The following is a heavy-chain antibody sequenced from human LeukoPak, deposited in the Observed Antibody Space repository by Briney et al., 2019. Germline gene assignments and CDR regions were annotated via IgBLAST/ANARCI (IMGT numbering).Heavy chain of an antibody. Sequence: PGGSLRLSCAASGFTFSSYWIHWVRQAPGKGLVWVPRINGDGSNTEYADSVKGRFTISRDNAKNTLYLQMNSLTADDTALYYCVKELGCSGGSCYVGGYIDAFDIWGQGTMVTVSS. CDR2: INGDGSNT. V-gene: IGHV3-74*03. CDR3: VKELGCSGGSCYVGGYIDAFDI. CDR1: GFTFSSYW. J-gene: IGHJ3*02. D-gene: IGHD2-15*01.